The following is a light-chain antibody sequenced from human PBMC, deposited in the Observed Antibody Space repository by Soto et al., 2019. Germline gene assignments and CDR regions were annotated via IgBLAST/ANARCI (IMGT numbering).Light chain of an antibody. V-gene: IGKV1-39*01. J-gene: IGKJ2*01. Sequence: DIPITQSPSSLSASVGDRGTITCRASQSIFSHLDWYQHKPGSRPRLLIFASYILAGGVPSRFSDSRYDVYITHTVYSLRLEDVASYYWKHNDITPRSTFRHRTKVEI. CDR3: KHNDITPRST. CDR1: QSIFSH. CDR2: ASY.